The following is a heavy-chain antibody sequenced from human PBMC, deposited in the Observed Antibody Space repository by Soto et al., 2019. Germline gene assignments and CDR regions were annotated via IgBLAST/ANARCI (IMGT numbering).Heavy chain of an antibody. CDR1: GDCITNNHW. V-gene: IGHV4-4*02. CDR2: IYHTGIA. J-gene: IGHJ4*02. Sequence: SETLSLTGTVCGDCITNNHWWSWVRQPPGKGPELAGGIYHTGIADDNASLKSRVAISLETSDNQFSLTVNSVTAADTALYHCARIGGYHGPLDYWGQGTPVTVTS. D-gene: IGHD6-25*01. CDR3: ARIGGYHGPLDY.